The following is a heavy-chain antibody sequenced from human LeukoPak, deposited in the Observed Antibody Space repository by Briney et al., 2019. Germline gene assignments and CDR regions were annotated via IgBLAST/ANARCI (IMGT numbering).Heavy chain of an antibody. D-gene: IGHD3-10*01. CDR3: ASQGILWFGESRFDY. CDR1: GLTFRSYW. V-gene: IGHV3-7*01. Sequence: GGSLRLSCAASGLTFRSYWMSWVRQAPGKGLEWVANIKPDGREKYYVDSVKGRFTISRDNAKNSLYMQMNSLRAEDTAVYYCASQGILWFGESRFDYWGQGTLVTVSS. J-gene: IGHJ4*02. CDR2: IKPDGREK.